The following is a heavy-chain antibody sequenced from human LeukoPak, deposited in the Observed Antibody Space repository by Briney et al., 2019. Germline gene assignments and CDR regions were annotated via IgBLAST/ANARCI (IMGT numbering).Heavy chain of an antibody. D-gene: IGHD6-19*01. CDR1: GYTFTSYG. V-gene: IGHV1-18*01. J-gene: IGHJ4*02. CDR2: ISAYNGNT. Sequence: ASVKVSCKASGYTFTSYGISWVRQAPGQGLEWMGWISAYNGNTNYAQKLQGRVTMTTDTSISTAYMELSRLRSDDTAVYYCARVGAVAGTRDWGQGTLVTVSS. CDR3: ARVGAVAGTRD.